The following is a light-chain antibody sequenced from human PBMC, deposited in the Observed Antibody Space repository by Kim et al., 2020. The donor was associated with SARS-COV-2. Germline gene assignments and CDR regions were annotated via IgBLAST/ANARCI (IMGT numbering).Light chain of an antibody. Sequence: ASVEDRVTIACRASQDISRYFAWYQPKPGEVPTLLIYDASSLQSGVPSRFSGSGSGTDFTLTISSLQPEDFATYYCQQNYSALRTFGQGTKVDIK. V-gene: IGKV1-27*01. CDR3: QQNYSALRT. J-gene: IGKJ1*01. CDR1: QDISRY. CDR2: DAS.